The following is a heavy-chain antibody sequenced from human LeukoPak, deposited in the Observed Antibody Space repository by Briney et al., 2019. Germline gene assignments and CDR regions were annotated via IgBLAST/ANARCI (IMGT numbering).Heavy chain of an antibody. V-gene: IGHV3-9*01. J-gene: IGHJ4*02. D-gene: IGHD1-26*01. CDR1: GFTFDDYA. Sequence: GRSLRLSCAASGFTFDDYAMHWVRQAPGKGLEWVSGISWNSGNIGYADSVKGRFTISRGNAKNSLYLQMNSLRAEDTAVYYCARTLVGATRPYYFDYWGQGTLVTVSS. CDR3: ARTLVGATRPYYFDY. CDR2: ISWNSGNI.